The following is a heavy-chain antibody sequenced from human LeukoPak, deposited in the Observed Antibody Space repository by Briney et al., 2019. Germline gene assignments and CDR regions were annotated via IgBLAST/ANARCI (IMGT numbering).Heavy chain of an antibody. CDR2: ISYDGSNK. V-gene: IGHV3-30*18. CDR3: AKDHVGFDY. J-gene: IGHJ4*02. Sequence: PGRSLRLSCAASGFTFSSYGMHWVRQAPGKGLEWVAVISYDGSNKYYADSVKGRFTISRDNSKNTLYLQMNSLRAEDTAVYYCAKDHVGFDYWGQGTLVTVSS. CDR1: GFTFSSYG.